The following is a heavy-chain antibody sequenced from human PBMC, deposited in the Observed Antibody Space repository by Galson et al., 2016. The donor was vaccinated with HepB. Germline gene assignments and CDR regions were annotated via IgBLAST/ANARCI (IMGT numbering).Heavy chain of an antibody. D-gene: IGHD6-13*01. CDR3: ARATAAAGNFDY. CDR1: GFTFSDYY. V-gene: IGHV3-11*01. J-gene: IGHJ4*02. Sequence: SLRLSCAASGFTFSDYYMSWIRQAPGKGLEWVSYISSSSTTMYYADSVEGRFTISRDNAKRSLDLQLNSLRVEDTAVYYCARATAAAGNFDYWGQGTLVTFSS. CDR2: ISSSSTTM.